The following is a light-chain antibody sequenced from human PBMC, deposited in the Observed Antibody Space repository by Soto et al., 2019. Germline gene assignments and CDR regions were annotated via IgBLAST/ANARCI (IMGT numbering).Light chain of an antibody. CDR3: QQRSNWPPTLT. J-gene: IGKJ4*01. CDR2: DAS. Sequence: EIVLTQSPATLSLSPGERATLSCRASQSVSSYLAWYQQKPGQAPRLLIYDASNRATGIPARFSGSGSGTDFTLTLSSLEPEDFAVYYCQQRSNWPPTLTFGGGNKVEIK. V-gene: IGKV3-11*01. CDR1: QSVSSY.